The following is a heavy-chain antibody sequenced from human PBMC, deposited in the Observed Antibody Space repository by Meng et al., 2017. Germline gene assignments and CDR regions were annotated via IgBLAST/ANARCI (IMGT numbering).Heavy chain of an antibody. CDR1: GFTFSSYW. D-gene: IGHD3-22*01. J-gene: IGHJ4*02. Sequence: GESLKISCAASGFTFSSYWMHWVRQAPGKGLVWVSRINSDGSCTSYTDSVKGRFTLSRDNAKNTLYLQMDSLRAKDTAVYYCARDPLYDSSGCSLNYWGQGTLVTVSS. CDR3: ARDPLYDSSGCSLNY. V-gene: IGHV3-74*01. CDR2: INSDGSCT.